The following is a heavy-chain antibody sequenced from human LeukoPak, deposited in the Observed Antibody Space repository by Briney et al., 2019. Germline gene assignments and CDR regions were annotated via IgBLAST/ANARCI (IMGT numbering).Heavy chain of an antibody. CDR3: ARDYGDSLDY. CDR1: GLTLGNYW. CDR2: INLDGGYI. V-gene: IGHV3-7*04. D-gene: IGHD3-10*01. Sequence: GGSLRLSCAPSGLTLGNYWMSRVRQDPGTGLDWVANINLDGGYISYVGSVKGRFTISRDDAEHSLCLEMICLGAEHAAVYYCARDYGDSLDYWGQGALVAVSS. J-gene: IGHJ4*02.